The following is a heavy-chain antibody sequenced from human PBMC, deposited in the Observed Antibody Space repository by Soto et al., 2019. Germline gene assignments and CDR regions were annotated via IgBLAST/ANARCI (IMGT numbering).Heavy chain of an antibody. J-gene: IGHJ6*02. CDR3: AREGIVATTGVDYYYYYGMDV. Sequence: GASVKVSCKASGYTFTSYGISWVRQAPGQGLEWMGWISAYNGNTNYAQKLQGRVTMTTDTSTSTAYMELRSLRSDDTAVYYCAREGIVATTGVDYYYYYGMDVWGQGTTVTVSS. D-gene: IGHD5-12*01. CDR2: ISAYNGNT. V-gene: IGHV1-18*01. CDR1: GYTFTSYG.